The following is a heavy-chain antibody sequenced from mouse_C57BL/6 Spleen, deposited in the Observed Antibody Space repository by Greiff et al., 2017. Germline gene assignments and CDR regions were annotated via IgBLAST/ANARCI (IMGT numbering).Heavy chain of an antibody. J-gene: IGHJ2*01. D-gene: IGHD1-1*01. CDR3: ARFITTVVAPYYFDY. Sequence: QVQLQQPGAELVKPGASVKMSCKASGYTFTSYWITWVKQRPGQGLEWIGDIYPGSGSTNYNEKFKSKATLTVDTSSSTAYMQLSSLTSEDSAVYYCARFITTVVAPYYFDYWGQGTTLTVSS. V-gene: IGHV1-55*01. CDR2: IYPGSGST. CDR1: GYTFTSYW.